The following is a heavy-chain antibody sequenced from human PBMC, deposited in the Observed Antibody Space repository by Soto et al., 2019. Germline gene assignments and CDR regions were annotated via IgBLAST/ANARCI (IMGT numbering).Heavy chain of an antibody. CDR3: AKTTSLRYFDWLTTEYGMDV. Sequence: QVQLVESGGGVVQPGRSLRLSCAASGFTFSSYGMHWVRQAPGKGLEWVAVISYDGSNKYYADSVKGRFTISRDNSKNTLYLQMNSLRAEDTAVYYCAKTTSLRYFDWLTTEYGMDVWGQGTTVTVSS. V-gene: IGHV3-30*18. J-gene: IGHJ6*02. CDR1: GFTFSSYG. CDR2: ISYDGSNK. D-gene: IGHD3-9*01.